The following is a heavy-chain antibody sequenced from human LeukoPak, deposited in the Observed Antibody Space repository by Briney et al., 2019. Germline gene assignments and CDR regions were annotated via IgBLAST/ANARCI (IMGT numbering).Heavy chain of an antibody. D-gene: IGHD3-22*01. Sequence: SETLSLTCTVSGGSISNIAYYWAWIRQPPGKGLEWVGSIYYSGSTYYSPSLKSRVTISVDTSKNQFSLKLTSVTAADTALYYCARSLTYYYDTTGYYYFYWGQGTLVTVSS. CDR3: ARSLTYYYDTTGYYYFY. V-gene: IGHV4-39*01. CDR1: GGSISNIAYY. CDR2: IYYSGST. J-gene: IGHJ4*02.